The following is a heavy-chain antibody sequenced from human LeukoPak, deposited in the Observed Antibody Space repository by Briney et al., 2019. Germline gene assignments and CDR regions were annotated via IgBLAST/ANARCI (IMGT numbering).Heavy chain of an antibody. D-gene: IGHD3-22*01. Sequence: ASVKVSCKASGYTFTSYGISWVRQAPGQGLEWMGWISDYNGNTNYAQKLQGRVTMTTDTSTSTAYMELRSLRSDDTAVYYCARERSYYDSSGRDYWGQGTLVTVSS. CDR1: GYTFTSYG. J-gene: IGHJ4*02. CDR3: ARERSYYDSSGRDY. V-gene: IGHV1-18*01. CDR2: ISDYNGNT.